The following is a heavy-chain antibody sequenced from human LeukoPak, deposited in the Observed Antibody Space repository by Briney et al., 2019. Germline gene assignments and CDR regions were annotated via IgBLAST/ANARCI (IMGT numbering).Heavy chain of an antibody. CDR3: AREGCGYSYGRELDY. V-gene: IGHV1-18*01. D-gene: IGHD5-18*01. CDR1: GYTFTNYG. J-gene: IGHJ4*02. CDR2: ITDYNGNT. Sequence: GASVKVSCKASGYTFTNYGINWVRQAPGQGLEWMGWITDYNGNTNYAQKVQGRVTMTTDTSTSTVYMELRSLRSDDTAVYHCAREGCGYSYGRELDYWGQGTLVTVSS.